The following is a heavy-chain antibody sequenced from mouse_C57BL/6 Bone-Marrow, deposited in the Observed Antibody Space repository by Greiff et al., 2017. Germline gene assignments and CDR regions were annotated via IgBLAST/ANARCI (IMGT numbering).Heavy chain of an antibody. CDR3: TTYGNLYYFDY. Sequence: EVQGVESGAELVRPGASVKLSCTASGFNIKDDYMHWVKQRPEQGLEWIGWIDPENGDTEYASKFQGKATITADTSSNTAYLQLSSLTSEDTAVYYCTTYGNLYYFDYWGQGTTLTVSS. D-gene: IGHD2-10*02. V-gene: IGHV14-4*01. J-gene: IGHJ2*01. CDR2: IDPENGDT. CDR1: GFNIKDDY.